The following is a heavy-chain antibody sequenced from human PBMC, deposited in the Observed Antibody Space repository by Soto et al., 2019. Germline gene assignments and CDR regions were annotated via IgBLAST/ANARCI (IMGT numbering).Heavy chain of an antibody. D-gene: IGHD1-26*01. J-gene: IGHJ4*02. CDR3: AAKSGSGSYSRDY. CDR2: IVVGSGNT. CDR1: GFTFTSSA. Sequence: ASVKVSCKASGFTFTSSAVQWVRQARGQRLEWIGWIVVGSGNTNYAQKFQERVTITRDMSTSTAYMELSSLRSEDTAVYYCAAKSGSGSYSRDYWGQGTLVTVSS. V-gene: IGHV1-58*01.